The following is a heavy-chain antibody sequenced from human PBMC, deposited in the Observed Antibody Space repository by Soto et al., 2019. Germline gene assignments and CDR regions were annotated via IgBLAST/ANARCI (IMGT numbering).Heavy chain of an antibody. CDR1: GFTFSSYA. D-gene: IGHD2-21*02. V-gene: IGHV3-30-3*01. J-gene: IGHJ4*02. Sequence: QVQLVESGGGVVQPGRSLRLSCAASGFTFSSYAMHWVRQAPGQGLEWGAVISYDGSNKYYADSVKGRFTIYRDNSKNKLYLQMNSLRAEDTAVYYCERDKPHCGGDCFTGEAWRDYWGQGTLVTVSS. CDR3: ERDKPHCGGDCFTGEAWRDY. CDR2: ISYDGSNK.